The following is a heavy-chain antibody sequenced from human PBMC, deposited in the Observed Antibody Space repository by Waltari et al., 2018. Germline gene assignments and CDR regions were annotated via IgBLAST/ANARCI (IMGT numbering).Heavy chain of an antibody. V-gene: IGHV4-4*07. CDR3: ARVFWTSASSGVSFLDP. D-gene: IGHD3-3*01. Sequence: QVQLQESGPGLVKPSETLSLTCTVSVGSISSYYWIWIRQPAGKGLEWIGRIYISGSTNYNPSLKSRVTMSLDTSKNHFSLTLSSVTAADTAVYYCARVFWTSASSGVSFLDPWGQGTLVTVSS. CDR2: IYISGST. J-gene: IGHJ5*02. CDR1: VGSISSYY.